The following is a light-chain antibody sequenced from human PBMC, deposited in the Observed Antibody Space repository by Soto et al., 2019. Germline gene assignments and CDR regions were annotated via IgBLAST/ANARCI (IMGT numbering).Light chain of an antibody. V-gene: IGKV3-20*01. CDR2: GAS. CDR1: QSVSSRS. CDR3: QQYGPSLIT. J-gene: IGKJ5*01. Sequence: EIVLTQSPGTLSLSPGERATLSCRASQSVSSRSLAWYQQKPGQAPRLLISGASSRAADIPDRFSGSGSGTDFTLTINRLEPEDFALYYCQQYGPSLITFGQGTRLEIK.